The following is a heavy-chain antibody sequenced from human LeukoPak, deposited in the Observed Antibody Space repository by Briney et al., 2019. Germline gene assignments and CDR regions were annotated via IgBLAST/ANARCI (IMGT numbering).Heavy chain of an antibody. D-gene: IGHD6-19*01. CDR2: IHYTGGT. Sequence: SETLSLTCTVSGGSFSSFYWSWIRQPPGKGLEWIGYIHYTGGTNYNPSLQSRITTSVDTSKKQFSLQRSSVTAADTAVYYCARHGTSVAWYFDLWGRGTLVAVSS. V-gene: IGHV4-59*08. J-gene: IGHJ2*01. CDR1: GGSFSSFY. CDR3: ARHGTSVAWYFDL.